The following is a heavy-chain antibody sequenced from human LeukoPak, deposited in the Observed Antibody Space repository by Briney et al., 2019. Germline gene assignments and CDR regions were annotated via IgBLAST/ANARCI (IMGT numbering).Heavy chain of an antibody. J-gene: IGHJ6*02. CDR3: ARSYYYGSGTDYEYYYYGMDV. V-gene: IGHV4-61*01. CDR1: GGSISSGNYY. D-gene: IGHD3-10*01. CDR2: IYYSGST. Sequence: SQTLSLTCTVSGGSISSGNYYWSWIRQPPGKGLEWIGYIYYSGSTNYNPSLKSRVTISVDTSKNQFSLKLSSVTAADTAVYYCARSYYYGSGTDYEYYYYGMDVWGQGTTVTVSS.